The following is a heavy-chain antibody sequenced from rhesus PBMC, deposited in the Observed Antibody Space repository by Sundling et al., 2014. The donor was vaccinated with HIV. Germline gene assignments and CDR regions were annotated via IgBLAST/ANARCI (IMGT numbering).Heavy chain of an antibody. V-gene: IGHV4-122*02. CDR3: ARHPMVPNFGLDS. CDR1: GGSISSDFYY. Sequence: QVQLQESGPAVVKPSETLSLTCAVSGGSISSDFYYWNWVRQPPGKGLEWIGHITYSGSTSYNPSLKSRVTISRDTSKNQFSLTLTSVTAADTAIYYCARHPMVPNFGLDSWGQGVVVTVSS. D-gene: IGHD4-17*01. J-gene: IGHJ6*01. CDR2: ITYSGST.